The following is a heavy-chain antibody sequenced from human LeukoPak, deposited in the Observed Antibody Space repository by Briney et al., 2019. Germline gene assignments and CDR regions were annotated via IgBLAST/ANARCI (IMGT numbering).Heavy chain of an antibody. CDR3: ARSVDTAMVRLGH. Sequence: SETLSLTCTVSGGSISSGGYYWSWIRQHPGKGLEWIVYIYYSGSTYYNPSLKSRVTISVDTSKNQFSLKLSSVTAADTAVYYCARSVDTAMVRLGHWGQGTLVTVSS. V-gene: IGHV4-31*03. CDR2: IYYSGST. D-gene: IGHD5-18*01. J-gene: IGHJ4*02. CDR1: GGSISSGGYY.